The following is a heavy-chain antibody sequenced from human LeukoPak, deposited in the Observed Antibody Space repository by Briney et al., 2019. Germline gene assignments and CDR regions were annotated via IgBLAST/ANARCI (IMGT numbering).Heavy chain of an antibody. CDR3: ARAGPRRDGYNVDY. CDR2: IYYSGNT. CDR1: GGSFSYYY. D-gene: IGHD5-24*01. Sequence: SETLSLTCTVSGGSFSYYYWGWIRQPPGKGLEWIGYIYYSGNTDYNPSLKSRVTMSVDRSSKQFSLRPTSVTATDKAVYYCARAGPRRDGYNVDYWGQGTLVTVSS. J-gene: IGHJ4*02. V-gene: IGHV4-59*01.